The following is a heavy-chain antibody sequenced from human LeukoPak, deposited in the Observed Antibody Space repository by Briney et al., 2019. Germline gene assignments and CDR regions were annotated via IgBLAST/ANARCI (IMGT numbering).Heavy chain of an antibody. CDR2: IYYSGST. J-gene: IGHJ6*03. CDR1: GGSISSSSYY. Sequence: SETLSLTCTVSGGSISSSSYYWGWIRQPPGKGLEWIGSIYYSGSTYYNPSLKSRVTISVDKSKNQFSLKLSSVTAADTAVYYCARHTRNYYYYYMDVWGKGTTVTISS. CDR3: ARHTRNYYYYYMDV. V-gene: IGHV4-39*01.